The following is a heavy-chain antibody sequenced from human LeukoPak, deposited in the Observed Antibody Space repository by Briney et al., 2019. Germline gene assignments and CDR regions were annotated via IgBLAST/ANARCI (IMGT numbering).Heavy chain of an antibody. CDR3: ARDFSGDHFDY. D-gene: IGHD2/OR15-2a*01. CDR1: GFTFTSSA. J-gene: IGHJ4*02. CDR2: ISAYNGNT. V-gene: IGHV1-18*01. Sequence: GTSVKVSCKASGFTFTSSAVQWVRQAPGQGLEWMGWISAYNGNTNYAQKLQGRVTMTTDTSTSTAYMELRSLRSDDTAVYYCARDFSGDHFDYWGQGTLVTVSS.